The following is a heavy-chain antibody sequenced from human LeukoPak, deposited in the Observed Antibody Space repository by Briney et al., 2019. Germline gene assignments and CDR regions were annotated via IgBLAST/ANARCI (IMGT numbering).Heavy chain of an antibody. CDR1: GFTFSSYA. CDR2: ISGSGGST. CDR3: ARTVNSGYSYGDDAFDI. J-gene: IGHJ3*02. Sequence: QPGGSLRLSCAASGFTFSSYAMSWVRQAPGKGLEWVSAISGSGGSTYYADSVKGRFTISRDNSKNTLYLQMNSLRAEDTAVYYCARTVNSGYSYGDDAFDIWGQGTMVTVSS. D-gene: IGHD5-18*01. V-gene: IGHV3-23*01.